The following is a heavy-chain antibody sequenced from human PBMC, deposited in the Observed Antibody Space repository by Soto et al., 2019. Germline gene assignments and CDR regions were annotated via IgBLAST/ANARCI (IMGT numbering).Heavy chain of an antibody. J-gene: IGHJ4*02. CDR1: GYTFTSYG. Sequence: QVQLVQSGAEVKKPGASVKVSCKASGYTFTSYGISWVRQAPGQGLEWMGWISAYNGNTNYAQKLQXXVXMXRDNSTSTAYMALRSLRSDDTAVYYCARRVAVAALDWGQGTLVTVSS. CDR3: ARRVAVAALD. CDR2: ISAYNGNT. D-gene: IGHD6-19*01. V-gene: IGHV1-18*01.